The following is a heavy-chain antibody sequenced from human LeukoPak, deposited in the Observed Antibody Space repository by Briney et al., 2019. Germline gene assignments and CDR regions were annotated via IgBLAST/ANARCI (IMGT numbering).Heavy chain of an antibody. D-gene: IGHD6-13*01. CDR1: GFTFSSYW. Sequence: GGSLRLSCAASGFTFSSYWIHWVRQAPGKGLVWVSRINSDGSSTSYADSVKGRFTISRDNAKNTLYLQMNSLRAEDTAVYYCARASHRYSSSWSPDYWGQGTLVTVSS. CDR2: INSDGSST. CDR3: ARASHRYSSSWSPDY. V-gene: IGHV3-74*01. J-gene: IGHJ4*02.